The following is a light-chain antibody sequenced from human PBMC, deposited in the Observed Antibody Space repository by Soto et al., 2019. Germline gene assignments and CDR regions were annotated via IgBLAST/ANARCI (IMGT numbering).Light chain of an antibody. Sequence: EIVMTQSPATLSVSPGERATLSCRASRSVSSNLAWYQQKPGQAPRLLIYGASTRATGIPARFSGSGSGTEFTLTISSLQSEDFAVYYCQLRWTFGQGTKVEIK. CDR2: GAS. CDR1: RSVSSN. J-gene: IGKJ1*01. CDR3: QLRWT. V-gene: IGKV3-15*01.